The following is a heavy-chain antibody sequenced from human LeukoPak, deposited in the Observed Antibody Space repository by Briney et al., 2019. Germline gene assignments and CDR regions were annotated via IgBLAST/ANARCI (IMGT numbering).Heavy chain of an antibody. V-gene: IGHV3-23*01. CDR3: AKDPYDSSGSSDYFDC. J-gene: IGHJ4*02. Sequence: GGSLRLSCAASGFTFSSYDMSWVRQAPGKGLEWVSAISGSGGSTYYADSVKGRFTISRDNSKNTLYLQMNSLRAEDTSVYYCAKDPYDSSGSSDYFDCWGQGTLVTVSS. D-gene: IGHD3-22*01. CDR2: ISGSGGST. CDR1: GFTFSSYD.